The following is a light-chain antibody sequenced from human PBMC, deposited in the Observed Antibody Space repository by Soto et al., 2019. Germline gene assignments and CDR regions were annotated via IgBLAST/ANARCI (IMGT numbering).Light chain of an antibody. CDR2: AAS. Sequence: DIQMTQSPSSLSASVGDRVTITCRASQSISYFLNWYQQKSGTAPKLLIYAASSLQSGVPLRFSGRESGPDFTLSITNLQPEDFATYYCQQPYSVPFTFGPWTKGDV. J-gene: IGKJ3*01. V-gene: IGKV1-39*01. CDR1: QSISYF. CDR3: QQPYSVPFT.